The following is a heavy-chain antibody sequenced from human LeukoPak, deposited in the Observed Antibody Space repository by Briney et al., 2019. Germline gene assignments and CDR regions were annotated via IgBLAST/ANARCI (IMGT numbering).Heavy chain of an antibody. CDR3: ARFPNTGKPFDY. V-gene: IGHV4-34*01. Sequence: SSETLSLTCAVYGGSFSGYYWSWIRQPPGKGLEWIGEINHSGSTNYNPSLKSRVTISVDTSKNQFSLKLSSVTAADTAVYYCARFPNTGKPFDYWGQGTLVTVSS. D-gene: IGHD3-10*01. J-gene: IGHJ4*02. CDR2: INHSGST. CDR1: GGSFSGYY.